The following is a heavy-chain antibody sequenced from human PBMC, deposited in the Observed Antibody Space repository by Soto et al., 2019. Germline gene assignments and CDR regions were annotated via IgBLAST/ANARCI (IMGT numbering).Heavy chain of an antibody. CDR2: TYYRSKWYN. CDR1: GDSVSSNSAA. V-gene: IGHV6-1*01. J-gene: IGHJ4*02. Sequence: SQTLSLPCAISGDSVSSNSAAWNWIRQSPSRGLEWLGRTYYRSKWYNDYAVSVKSRITINPDTSKNQFSLQLNSVTPEDTAVYYCARETRIAAAGSYFDYWGQGTLVTVSS. CDR3: ARETRIAAAGSYFDY. D-gene: IGHD6-13*01.